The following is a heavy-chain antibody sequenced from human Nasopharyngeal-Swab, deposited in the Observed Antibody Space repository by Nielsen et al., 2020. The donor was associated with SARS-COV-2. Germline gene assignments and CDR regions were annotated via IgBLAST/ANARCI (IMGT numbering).Heavy chain of an antibody. Sequence: ERQTPGKGMEWMGIIFPGDSEARYNPPFQGQDTMTADKPFNTAYVQWISLQASDSAIYFCATSSMGSSLPFAFDMWGQGTMVTVSS. CDR3: ATSSMGSSLPFAFDM. CDR2: IFPGDSEA. V-gene: IGHV5-51*04. J-gene: IGHJ3*02. D-gene: IGHD1-26*01.